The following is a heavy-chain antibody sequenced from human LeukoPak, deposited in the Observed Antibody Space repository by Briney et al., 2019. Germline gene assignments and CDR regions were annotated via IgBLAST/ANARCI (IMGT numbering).Heavy chain of an antibody. CDR3: ASGVVDMIVVVMPYY. V-gene: IGHV4-31*03. D-gene: IGHD3-22*01. J-gene: IGHJ4*02. CDR1: GGSISSGGYY. CDR2: IYYSGST. Sequence: KSSQTLSLTCTVSGGSISSGGYYWSWIRQHPGKGLEWIGYIYYSGSTYYNPSLKSRVTISVDTSKNQFSLKLSSVTAADTAVYYCASGVVDMIVVVMPYYWGQGTLATVSS.